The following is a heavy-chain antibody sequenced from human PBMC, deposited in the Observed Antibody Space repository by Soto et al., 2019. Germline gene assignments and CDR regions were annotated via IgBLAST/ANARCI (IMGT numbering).Heavy chain of an antibody. V-gene: IGHV4-34*01. CDR3: ARGFWDYYGSGSYYPSPPYYYYYGMDV. D-gene: IGHD3-10*01. CDR1: GGSFSGYY. Sequence: PSETLSLTCAVYGGSFSGYYWSWIRQPPGKGLEWIGEINHSGSTNYNPSLKSRVTISVDTSKNQFSLKLSSVTAADTAVYYCARGFWDYYGSGSYYPSPPYYYYYGMDVWGQGTTVTVSS. CDR2: INHSGST. J-gene: IGHJ6*02.